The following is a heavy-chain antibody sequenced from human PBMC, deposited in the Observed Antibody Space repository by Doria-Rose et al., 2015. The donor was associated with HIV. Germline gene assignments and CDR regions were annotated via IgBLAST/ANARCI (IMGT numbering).Heavy chain of an antibody. CDR1: GFTFSSYV. D-gene: IGHD4-17*01. CDR2: IRYDATKK. J-gene: IGHJ4*02. V-gene: IGHV3-33*01. Sequence: LQESGGGVVQPGRSLRLSCAASGFTFSSYVMYWVRQAPGKGLEWVAVIRYDATKKYFADSVKGRFSISRDNSKNTLYLQMNSLRAEDTAVYYCARGYMPPVTTTLFDYWGQGTLVTVSS. CDR3: ARGYMPPVTTTLFDY.